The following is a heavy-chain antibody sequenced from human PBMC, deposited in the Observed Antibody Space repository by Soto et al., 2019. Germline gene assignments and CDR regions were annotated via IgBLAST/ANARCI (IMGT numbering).Heavy chain of an antibody. Sequence: QVQLVEAGGGVVQPGRSLRLSCAASGFTFSSYAMHWVRQAPGKGLEWVAVISYDGSNKYYADSVKGRFTMSRDNSKNKLYLQMNSLRAEDTAVYYCARVPSSSGRAHFGCWGQGTLVTVSS. CDR2: ISYDGSNK. CDR1: GFTFSSYA. J-gene: IGHJ4*02. D-gene: IGHD2-15*01. V-gene: IGHV3-30-3*01. CDR3: ARVPSSSGRAHFGC.